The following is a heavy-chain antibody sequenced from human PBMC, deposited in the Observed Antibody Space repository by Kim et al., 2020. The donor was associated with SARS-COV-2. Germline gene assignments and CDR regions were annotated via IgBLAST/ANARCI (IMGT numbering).Heavy chain of an antibody. CDR2: ISWNSGSI. CDR1: GFTFDDYA. J-gene: IGHJ6*03. V-gene: IGHV3-9*01. CDR3: AKDMIIGITMVHGAMDV. D-gene: IGHD3-10*01. Sequence: GGSLRLSCAASGFTFDDYAMHWVRQAPGKGLEWVSGISWNSGSIGYADSVKGRFTISRDNAKNSLYLQMNSLRAEDTALYYCAKDMIIGITMVHGAMDV.